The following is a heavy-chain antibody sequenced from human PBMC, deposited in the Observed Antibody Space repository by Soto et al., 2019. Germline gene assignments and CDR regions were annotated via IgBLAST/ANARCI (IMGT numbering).Heavy chain of an antibody. CDR2: IYYSGST. Sequence: PSETLSLTCTVSGGSISSYYWSWIRQPPGKGLEWIGYIYYSGSTNYNPSLKSRVTISVDTSKNQFSLKLSSVTAADTAVYYCAGGRGDFWSGYYTYYMDVWGKGTTVTVSS. CDR3: AGGRGDFWSGYYTYYMDV. V-gene: IGHV4-59*08. D-gene: IGHD3-3*01. CDR1: GGSISSYY. J-gene: IGHJ6*03.